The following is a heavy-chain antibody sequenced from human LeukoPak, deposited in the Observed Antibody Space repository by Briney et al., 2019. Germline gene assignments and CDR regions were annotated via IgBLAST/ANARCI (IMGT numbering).Heavy chain of an antibody. D-gene: IGHD4-23*01. CDR3: ARYSRLVTTVGTRANAFDI. Sequence: GASVTVSCKASGYTFTGYYMHWVRQAPGQGLEWMGWINPNSGGTNYAQKFQGRVTMTRDTSISTAYMELSRLRSDDTAVYYCARYSRLVTTVGTRANAFDIWGQGTMVTVSS. CDR2: INPNSGGT. CDR1: GYTFTGYY. V-gene: IGHV1-2*02. J-gene: IGHJ3*02.